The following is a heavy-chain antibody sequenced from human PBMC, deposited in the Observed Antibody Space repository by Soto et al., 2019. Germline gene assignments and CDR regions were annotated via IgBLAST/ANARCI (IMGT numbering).Heavy chain of an antibody. CDR2: IYYSGST. CDR3: ARHSGYEYYFDY. CDR1: GGSISSYY. V-gene: IGHV4-59*08. J-gene: IGHJ4*02. D-gene: IGHD5-12*01. Sequence: SETLSLTCTVSGGSISSYYWSWIRQPPGKGLEWIGYIYYSGSTNYNPSLKSRVTISVDTSKNQFSLKLSSVTAADTAVYYCARHSGYEYYFDYWGQGTLITVSS.